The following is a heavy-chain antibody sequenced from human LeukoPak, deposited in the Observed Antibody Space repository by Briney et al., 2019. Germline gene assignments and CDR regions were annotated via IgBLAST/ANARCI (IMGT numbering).Heavy chain of an antibody. V-gene: IGHV4-38-2*02. J-gene: IGHJ6*03. CDR3: ARVDYVGYYYYYMDV. CDR1: GYSISSGYY. Sequence: SETLSLTCTVSGYSISSGYYWGWIRQPPGKGLEWTGSIYHSGSTYYNPSLKSRVTISVDTSKNQFSLKLSSVTAADTAVYYCARVDYVGYYYYYMDVWGKGTTVTVSS. D-gene: IGHD3-16*01. CDR2: IYHSGST.